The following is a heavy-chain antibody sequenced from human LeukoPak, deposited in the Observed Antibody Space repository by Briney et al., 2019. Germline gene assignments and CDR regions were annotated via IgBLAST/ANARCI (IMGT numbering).Heavy chain of an antibody. D-gene: IGHD3-10*01. V-gene: IGHV1-2*02. J-gene: IGHJ6*02. CDR1: GYTFTCYY. CDR3: ARVGDYGSGSYYYYGMDV. Sequence: ASVKVSCKASGYTFTCYYMHWVRQAPGQGLEWMGWINPNSGGTNYTQKFQGRVTMTRDTSISTAYMELSRLRSDDTAVYYCARVGDYGSGSYYYYGMDVWGQGTTVTVSS. CDR2: INPNSGGT.